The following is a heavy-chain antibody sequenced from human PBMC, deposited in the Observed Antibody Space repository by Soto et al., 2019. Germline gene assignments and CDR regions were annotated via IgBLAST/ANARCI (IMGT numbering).Heavy chain of an antibody. CDR1: GGSISRGGYY. CDR2: IYYSGST. D-gene: IGHD2-15*01. CDR3: ARGSVVAATLFDY. V-gene: IGHV4-31*03. Sequence: QVQLQESGPGLVKPSQTLSLTCTVSGGSISRGGYYWSWIRQHPGKGLEWIGYIYYSGSTYYNPALKSGVTTSVDTSKNPFSLTLSSVTAADTAVYYCARGSVVAATLFDYWGQGTLVTVSS. J-gene: IGHJ4*02.